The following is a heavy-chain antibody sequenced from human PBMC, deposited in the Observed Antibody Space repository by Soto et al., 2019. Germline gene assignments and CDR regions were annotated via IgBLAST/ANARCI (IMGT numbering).Heavy chain of an antibody. CDR2: IIPIFGTA. J-gene: IGHJ4*02. CDR1: GGTFSSYA. CDR3: ARGRPGVVVTAIEFDY. Sequence: QVQLVQSGAEVKKPGSSVKVSCKASGGTFSSYAISWVRQAPGQGLEWMGGIIPIFGTANYAQKFQGRVMITADESTSTAYMELSSLRSEDTAVYYCARGRPGVVVTAIEFDYWGQGTLVTVSS. V-gene: IGHV1-69*01. D-gene: IGHD2-21*02.